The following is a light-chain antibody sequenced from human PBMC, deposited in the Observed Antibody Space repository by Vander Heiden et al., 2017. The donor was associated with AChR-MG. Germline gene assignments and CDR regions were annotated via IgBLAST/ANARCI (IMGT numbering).Light chain of an antibody. V-gene: IGKV3-11*01. J-gene: IGKJ1*01. CDR3: QQRDRWSWS. CDR2: DAS. CDR1: QSIRNF. Sequence: EIVLTQSTATLSLSTGESATLSCRASQSIRNFLAWYQPKPGQAPRLLIYDASNRATGIPARFSGSGSGTDFTLTISSLEPEDFAVYYCQQRDRWSWSFGQGTKVDVK.